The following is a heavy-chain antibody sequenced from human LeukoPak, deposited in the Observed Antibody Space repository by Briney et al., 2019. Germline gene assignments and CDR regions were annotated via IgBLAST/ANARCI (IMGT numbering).Heavy chain of an antibody. CDR1: GGSISRYY. Sequence: SETLSLTCTVSGGSISRYYWSWIRQPAGKGLQWIGRIYSTGSTNYNPSLKSRVTMSVDTSKNQFSLRLRSVTAADTAVYYCARQTASAGTAGFDFWGQGALVTVSS. J-gene: IGHJ4*02. CDR3: ARQTASAGTAGFDF. D-gene: IGHD6-13*01. CDR2: IYSTGST. V-gene: IGHV4-4*07.